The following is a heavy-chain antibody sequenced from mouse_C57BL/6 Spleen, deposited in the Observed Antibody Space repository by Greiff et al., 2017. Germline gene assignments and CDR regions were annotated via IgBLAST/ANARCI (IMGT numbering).Heavy chain of an antibody. CDR3: VNSDYYYYDSAY. J-gene: IGHJ3*01. CDR2: IYPRDGST. V-gene: IGHV1-78*01. Sequence: VQLQQPDAELVKPGASVKISCKASGYTFTDYTIHWMKQRPGQGLEWIGDIYPRDGSTKYNEQFKGKATLTADTSSSTAYMQLSRLTSEDSAVFVCVNSDYYYYDSAYWGQGTLVTVSA. CDR1: GYTFTDYT. D-gene: IGHD1-1*01.